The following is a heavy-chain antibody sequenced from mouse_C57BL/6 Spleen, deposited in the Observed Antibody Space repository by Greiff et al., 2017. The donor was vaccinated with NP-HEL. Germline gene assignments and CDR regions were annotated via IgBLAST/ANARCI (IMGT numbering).Heavy chain of an antibody. D-gene: IGHD1-2*01. V-gene: IGHV5-17*01. CDR1: GFTFSDYG. J-gene: IGHJ2*01. CDR2: ISSGSSTI. CDR3: ATHYYGDY. Sequence: EVKLMESGGGLVKPGGSLKLSCAASGFTFSDYGMHWVRQAPEKGLEWVAYISSGSSTIYYADTVKGRFTISRDNAKNTLFLQMTSLRSEDTAMYYCATHYYGDYWGQGTTLTVSS.